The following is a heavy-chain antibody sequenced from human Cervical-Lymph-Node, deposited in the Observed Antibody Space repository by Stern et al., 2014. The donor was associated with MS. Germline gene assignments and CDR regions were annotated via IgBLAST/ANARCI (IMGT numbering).Heavy chain of an antibody. Sequence: VQLEESGPGLVKPSETLSLTCAVSGDSISSYTHYWAWIRQPPGQGLEWIGSVYYSGGTYYNPSLKRPVTISVDNSKNRSPLGHNSVTAADTAVYYCAKHACTGAACPFDLWGQGTLVTVSS. D-gene: IGHD2-8*02. J-gene: IGHJ4*02. V-gene: IGHV4-39*01. CDR3: AKHACTGAACPFDL. CDR1: GDSISSYTHY. CDR2: VYYSGGT.